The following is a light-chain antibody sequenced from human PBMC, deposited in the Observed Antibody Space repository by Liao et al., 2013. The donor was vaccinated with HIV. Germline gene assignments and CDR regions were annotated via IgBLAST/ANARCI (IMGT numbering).Light chain of an antibody. CDR2: YDS. J-gene: IGLJ2*01. CDR1: NIGSGN. Sequence: SYELTQPPSVSVAPGKTARITCGGNNIGSGNVHWYQQKPGQAPVLVIYYDSDRPSGIPERFSGSSSGTTVTLIISGVQAEDEADYYCQSADISGTSYVVFGGGTKLTVL. CDR3: QSADISGTSYVV. V-gene: IGLV3-21*01.